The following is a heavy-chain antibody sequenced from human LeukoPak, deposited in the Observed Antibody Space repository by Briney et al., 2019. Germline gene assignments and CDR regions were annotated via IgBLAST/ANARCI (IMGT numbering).Heavy chain of an antibody. D-gene: IGHD2-8*02. Sequence: SETLSLTCDVSGDSISSNCWTWIRQPPGKGLEWIGYINYSGSTKCNPSLQSRVTMSVASSKRQFSLKLSSITTADTAVYYCARVLVSVPRSALHIWGQGTTVTVSS. CDR1: GDSISSNC. CDR2: INYSGST. CDR3: ARVLVSVPRSALHI. V-gene: IGHV4-59*01. J-gene: IGHJ3*02.